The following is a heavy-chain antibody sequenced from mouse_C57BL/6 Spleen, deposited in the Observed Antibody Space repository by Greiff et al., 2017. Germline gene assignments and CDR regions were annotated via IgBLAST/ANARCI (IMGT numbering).Heavy chain of an antibody. V-gene: IGHV5-9*01. Sequence: EVQLQESGGGLVKPGGSLKLSCAASGFTFSSYTMSWVRQTPEKRLEWVATISGGGGNTYYPDSVKGRFTISRDNAKNTLYLQMSSLRSEDTALYYCARHRGVVEDYWYFDVWGTGTTVTVSS. CDR2: ISGGGGNT. CDR1: GFTFSSYT. CDR3: ARHRGVVEDYWYFDV. D-gene: IGHD1-1*01. J-gene: IGHJ1*03.